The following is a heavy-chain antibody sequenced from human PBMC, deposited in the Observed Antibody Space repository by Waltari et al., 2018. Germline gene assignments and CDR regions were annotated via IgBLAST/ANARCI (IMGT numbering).Heavy chain of an antibody. D-gene: IGHD3-9*01. J-gene: IGHJ5*02. Sequence: EVQLVQSGAEVKKPGATVKISCKASGYIFRNYYMHWLRQAPGKGLEWMGRVVPADGKTTYADKVQGRIIRTTNRPTRTVFMEVTSLTSDDAAVYYCATSGMDLSGVTINWFDPWGQGTLLTVSS. CDR1: GYIFRNYY. V-gene: IGHV1-69-2*01. CDR3: ATSGMDLSGVTINWFDP. CDR2: VVPADGKT.